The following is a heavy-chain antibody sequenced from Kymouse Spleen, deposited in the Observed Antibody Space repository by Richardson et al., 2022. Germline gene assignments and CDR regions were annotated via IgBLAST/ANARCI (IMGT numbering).Heavy chain of an antibody. V-gene: IGHV4-34*01. CDR3: ARDGSGSPHFDY. CDR2: INHSGST. D-gene: IGHD3-10*01. Sequence: QVQLQQWGAGLLKPSETLSLTCAVYGGSFSGYYWSWIRQPPGKGLEWIGEINHSGSTNYNPSLKSRVTISVDTSKNQFSLKLSSVTAADTAVYYCARDGSGSPHFDYWGQGTLVTVSS. CDR1: GGSFSGYY. J-gene: IGHJ4*02.